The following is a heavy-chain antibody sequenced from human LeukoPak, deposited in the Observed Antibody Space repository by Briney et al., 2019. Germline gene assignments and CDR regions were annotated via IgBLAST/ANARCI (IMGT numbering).Heavy chain of an antibody. D-gene: IGHD7-27*01. Sequence: SETLSLTCSVSGGSIRNYYWSWIRQPPGKGLEWIGFIFCSGSTNYNPSLKNRVTISVDTSKNQFSLKLTSVTAADTAMYYCAREGSGDRYFDFWGQGTLVAVFS. CDR2: IFCSGST. V-gene: IGHV4-59*01. CDR3: AREGSGDRYFDF. CDR1: GGSIRNYY. J-gene: IGHJ4*02.